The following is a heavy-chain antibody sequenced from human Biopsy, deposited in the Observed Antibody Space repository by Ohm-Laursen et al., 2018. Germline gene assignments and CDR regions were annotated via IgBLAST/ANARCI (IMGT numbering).Heavy chain of an antibody. CDR1: GGSISSYY. CDR3: ARHAPSYSGSYWRYFDL. CDR2: IYYTGST. D-gene: IGHD1-26*01. V-gene: IGHV4-59*08. J-gene: IGHJ2*01. Sequence: SETPSLTCTVSGGSISSYYWSWIRQPPGKGLEWIGYIYYTGSTNYNPSLKSRVTISVDTSMNHRSLRLTSVTAADTAVYYCARHAPSYSGSYWRYFDLWGRGTLVTVSS.